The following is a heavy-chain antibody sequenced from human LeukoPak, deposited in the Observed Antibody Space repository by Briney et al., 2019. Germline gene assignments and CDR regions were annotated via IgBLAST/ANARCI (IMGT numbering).Heavy chain of an antibody. V-gene: IGHV3-7*01. CDR1: GFTFSSYW. CDR3: ARDHWNWNDRNDWFDP. D-gene: IGHD1-1*01. J-gene: IGHJ5*02. CDR2: IKQDGSEK. Sequence: AGGSQRFSCAASGFTFSSYWMSWVRQAPGKGLEWVANIKQDGSEKYYVDSVKGRFTISRDNAKNSLYLQMNSLRAEDTAVYYCARDHWNWNDRNDWFDPWGQGTLVTVSS.